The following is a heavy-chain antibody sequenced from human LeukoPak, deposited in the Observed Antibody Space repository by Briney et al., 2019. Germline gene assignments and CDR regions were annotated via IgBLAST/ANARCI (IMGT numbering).Heavy chain of an antibody. V-gene: IGHV3-7*04. Sequence: GGSLRLSCAPSGFTFSNHWMSWVRQAPGKGLEWVANIKRDGSETHYVDSVKGRFTISRDNAKNSLYLQMNSLGAEDTAVYYCARDAGTFDWSGGYFDCWGQGTLVTVSS. CDR3: ARDAGTFDWSGGYFDC. J-gene: IGHJ4*02. CDR2: IKRDGSET. CDR1: GFTFSNHW. D-gene: IGHD3-9*01.